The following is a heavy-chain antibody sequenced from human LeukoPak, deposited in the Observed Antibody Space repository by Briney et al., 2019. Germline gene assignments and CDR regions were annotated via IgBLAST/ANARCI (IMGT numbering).Heavy chain of an antibody. D-gene: IGHD6-25*01. Sequence: GGSLRLSCAASGSIFSGYWMTWVRQAPGKGLEWVASIKQDGSDQHYVDAVEGRFTISRDNAKNSLYLQMNNLRADDTAVYYCAKNIAAPGRDSYYLYGMDVWGQGTTVTVSS. CDR2: IKQDGSDQ. V-gene: IGHV3-7*01. J-gene: IGHJ6*02. CDR1: GSIFSGYW. CDR3: AKNIAAPGRDSYYLYGMDV.